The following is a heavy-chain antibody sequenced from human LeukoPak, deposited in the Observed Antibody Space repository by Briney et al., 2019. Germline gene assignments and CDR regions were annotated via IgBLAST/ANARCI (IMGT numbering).Heavy chain of an antibody. J-gene: IGHJ4*02. D-gene: IGHD6-19*01. CDR1: GFTFTNYA. V-gene: IGHV3-23*01. Sequence: GGSLRLSCAASGFTFTNYAMTWVRQAPGKGLEWVSSISASGVMTYYADSVKGRFTVSRDNSKNTLYLQMNSLRADDTAIYFCAKDVVGQQWPENYWGQGTLVTVSS. CDR3: AKDVVGQQWPENY. CDR2: ISASGVMT.